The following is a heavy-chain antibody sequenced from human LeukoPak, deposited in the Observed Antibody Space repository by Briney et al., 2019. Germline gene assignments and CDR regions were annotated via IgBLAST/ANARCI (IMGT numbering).Heavy chain of an antibody. V-gene: IGHV4-39*01. CDR2: IYYSGST. CDR1: GGSISSSSYY. CDR3: ARADTSYYDFWSGYYPLYYFDY. Sequence: SETLSLTCTVSGGSISSSSYYWGWIRQPPGKGLEWIGSIYYSGSTYYNPSLKSRVTISVDTSKNQSSLKLSSVTAADTAVYYCARADTSYYDFWSGYYPLYYFDYWGQGTLVTVSS. D-gene: IGHD3-3*01. J-gene: IGHJ4*02.